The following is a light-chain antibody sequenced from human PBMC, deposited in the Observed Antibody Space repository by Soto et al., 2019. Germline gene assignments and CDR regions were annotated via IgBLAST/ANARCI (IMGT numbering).Light chain of an antibody. Sequence: QSALTQPASVSGSPGQSITISCTGTSSDIGRYNYVSWYQQYPGKAPKFMIYDVSNRPSGVSNRFSGSKSGSTASLTISGLKAEDEVVYYCSSYISSSTYVFGTGTKVTVL. CDR2: DVS. CDR3: SSYISSSTYV. V-gene: IGLV2-14*01. CDR1: SSDIGRYNY. J-gene: IGLJ1*01.